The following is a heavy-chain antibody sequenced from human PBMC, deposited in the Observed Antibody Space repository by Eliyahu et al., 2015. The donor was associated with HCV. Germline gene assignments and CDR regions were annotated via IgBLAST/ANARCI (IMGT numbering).Heavy chain of an antibody. CDR1: GGSFSGYY. D-gene: IGHD6-13*01. CDR3: ARGLWHYKDSIAAAARWFDP. CDR2: INHSGST. Sequence: QVQLQQWGAGLLKPSETLSLTCAVYGGSFSGYYWXWIRQPPGKGLEWIGEINHSGSTNYNPSLKSRVTISVDTSKNQFSLKLSSVTAADTAVYYCARGLWHYKDSIAAAARWFDPWGQGTLVTVSS. V-gene: IGHV4-34*01. J-gene: IGHJ5*02.